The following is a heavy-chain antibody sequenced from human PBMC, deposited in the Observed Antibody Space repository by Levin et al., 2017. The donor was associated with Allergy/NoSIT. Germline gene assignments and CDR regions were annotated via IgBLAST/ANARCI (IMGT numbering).Heavy chain of an antibody. Sequence: PGGSLRLSCAASGFTFSSYWMHWVRQAPGKGLMWVSHINSDGSSTSYADSVKGRFTISRDNAKNTLYLQMNSLRAEDTAVYYCALPSGTYYGFDYWGQGTLVTVSS. CDR1: GFTFSSYW. CDR2: INSDGSST. D-gene: IGHD1-26*01. V-gene: IGHV3-74*01. J-gene: IGHJ4*02. CDR3: ALPSGTYYGFDY.